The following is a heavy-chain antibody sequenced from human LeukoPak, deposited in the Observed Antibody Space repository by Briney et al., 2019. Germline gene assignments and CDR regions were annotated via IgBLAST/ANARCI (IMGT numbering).Heavy chain of an antibody. D-gene: IGHD3-22*01. CDR1: GASINNYY. J-gene: IGHJ4*02. V-gene: IGHV4-59*08. Sequence: PSGTLSLTCTVSGASINNYYWSWIRQPPGKGLEWIGFGHHTGSFNYNPSLKSRVTTSVDTSKSQFSLKLISVTAADTAVYYCARHDNRGYYSLHYWGQGALVTVSS. CDR3: ARHDNRGYYSLHY. CDR2: GHHTGSF.